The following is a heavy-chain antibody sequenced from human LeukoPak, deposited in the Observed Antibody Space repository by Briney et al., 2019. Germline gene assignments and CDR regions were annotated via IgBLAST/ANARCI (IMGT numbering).Heavy chain of an antibody. Sequence: PSETLSLTCTVSGDSINSGSYYWGWIRQTPGKGLEWFGSISHRANTYYNPSLRSRVTISVDTSKNQFSLKLSSVTAADTAVYYCASFEIERGYYFDYWGQGTLVTVSS. J-gene: IGHJ4*02. CDR3: ASFEIERGYYFDY. CDR2: ISHRANT. V-gene: IGHV4-39*01. CDR1: GDSINSGSYY. D-gene: IGHD2-21*01.